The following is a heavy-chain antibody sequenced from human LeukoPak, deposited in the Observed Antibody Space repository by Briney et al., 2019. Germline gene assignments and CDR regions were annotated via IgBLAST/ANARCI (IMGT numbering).Heavy chain of an antibody. D-gene: IGHD3-10*01. Sequence: ASVKVSCKASGGTFSSYAISWVRQAPGQGLEWMGGIIPIFGTANYAQKFQGRVTITADESTSTAYMELSSLRSEDTAVYYCARKGGSRPNDAFDIWGQGTMVTVSS. CDR3: ARKGGSRPNDAFDI. J-gene: IGHJ3*02. V-gene: IGHV1-69*13. CDR1: GGTFSSYA. CDR2: IIPIFGTA.